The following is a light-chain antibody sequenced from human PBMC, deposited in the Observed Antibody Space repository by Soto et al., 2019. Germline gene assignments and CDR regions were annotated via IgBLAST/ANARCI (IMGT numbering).Light chain of an antibody. CDR3: QQYGSSLRT. CDR2: GAS. V-gene: IGKV3-20*01. CDR1: QSVSSN. J-gene: IGKJ1*01. Sequence: IVLTQSPATLSVSPGERATLSCRASQSVSSNLAWHQQRPGQAPRLLIYGASTRATGVPARFSGGGSGTDFTLTISRLEHEDFVVYYCQQYGSSLRTFGQGTKVDIK.